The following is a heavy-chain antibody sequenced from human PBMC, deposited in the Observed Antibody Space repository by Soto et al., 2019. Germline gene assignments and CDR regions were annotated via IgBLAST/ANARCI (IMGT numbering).Heavy chain of an antibody. CDR2: ISYDGNNK. J-gene: IGHJ4*02. V-gene: IGHV3-30*09. Sequence: QVQLVESGGGVVQPGRSLRLSCAASGFTFSPYAMHWVRQAPGKGLEWVAVISYDGNNKNYEDSVKGRLAISRDNSRNTLYLQMNSLRAEDTAVYYCARARLDTPALDYWGQGTLVTVSS. D-gene: IGHD2-2*01. CDR3: ARARLDTPALDY. CDR1: GFTFSPYA.